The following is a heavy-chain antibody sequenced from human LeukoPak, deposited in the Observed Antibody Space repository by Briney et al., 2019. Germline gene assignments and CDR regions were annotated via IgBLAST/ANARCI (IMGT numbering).Heavy chain of an antibody. D-gene: IGHD3-9*01. CDR3: ARLDYDILTGYYTDAFDI. CDR2: IYHSGST. Sequence: SETLSLTCTVSGYSISSGYYWGWIRQPPGKGLEWIGSIYHSGSTYYNPSLKSRVTISVDTSKNQFSLELSSVTAADTAVYYCARLDYDILTGYYTDAFDIWGQGTMVTVSS. CDR1: GYSISSGYY. V-gene: IGHV4-38-2*02. J-gene: IGHJ3*02.